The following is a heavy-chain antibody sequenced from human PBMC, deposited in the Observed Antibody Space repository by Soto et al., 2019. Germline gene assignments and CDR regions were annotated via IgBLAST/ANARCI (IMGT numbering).Heavy chain of an antibody. CDR2: IYHSGST. D-gene: IGHD3-22*01. Sequence: SETLSLTCAVSGGSISSGGYSWSWIRQPPGKGLEWIGYIYHSGSTYYNPSLKSRVTISVDRSKNQFSLKLSSVTAADTAVYYCARFLVDSSGYYHDELSYFDYWGQETLVTVSS. V-gene: IGHV4-30-2*01. CDR3: ARFLVDSSGYYHDELSYFDY. J-gene: IGHJ4*02. CDR1: GGSISSGGYS.